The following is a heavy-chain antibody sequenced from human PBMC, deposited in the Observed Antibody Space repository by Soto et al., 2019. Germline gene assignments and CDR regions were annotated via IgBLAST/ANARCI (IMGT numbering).Heavy chain of an antibody. CDR2: IKEDGSEK. V-gene: IGHV3-7*01. CDR3: AKLNDYARSLGI. Sequence: EVQLVESGGGLVQPGGSLRLYCAASGFTFSRSWMNWVRQAPGKGLEWVANIKEDGSEKDYVDSVKGRFTISRDNAKNSLFLQMNSLRAEDTAVYYCAKLNDYARSLGIWGQGTMVTVSS. CDR1: GFTFSRSW. J-gene: IGHJ3*02. D-gene: IGHD4-17*01.